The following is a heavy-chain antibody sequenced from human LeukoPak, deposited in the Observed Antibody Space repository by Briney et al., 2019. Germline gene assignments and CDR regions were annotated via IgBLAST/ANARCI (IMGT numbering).Heavy chain of an antibody. V-gene: IGHV3-43*01. CDR2: ISWDGGST. CDR3: AKEGYRSSWYDY. D-gene: IGHD6-13*01. Sequence: GGSLRLSCAASGFTFDDYTMHWVRQAPGKGLEWVSLISWDGGSTYYADSVKGRFTISRDNSKNSLYLQMNSLRTEDTALYYCAKEGYRSSWYDYWGQGTLVTVSS. CDR1: GFTFDDYT. J-gene: IGHJ4*02.